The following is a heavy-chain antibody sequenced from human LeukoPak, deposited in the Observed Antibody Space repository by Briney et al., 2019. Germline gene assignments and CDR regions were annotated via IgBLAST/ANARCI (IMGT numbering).Heavy chain of an antibody. CDR1: GGSVTSTNW. V-gene: IGHV4-4*02. Sequence: SGTLSLTCAVSGGSVTSTNWWTWVRQPPGKGLVWIGEVHLDGRTNYNPSLTGRLTLSVDLYENHISLKLTSVTAADTAVYYCAREGGFYRPLDYLGQGTLVTVSS. CDR3: AREGGFYRPLDY. CDR2: VHLDGRT. D-gene: IGHD3-3*01. J-gene: IGHJ4*02.